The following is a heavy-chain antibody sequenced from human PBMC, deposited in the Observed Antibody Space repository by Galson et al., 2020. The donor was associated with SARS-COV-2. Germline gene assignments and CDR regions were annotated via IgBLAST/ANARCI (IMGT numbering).Heavy chain of an antibody. CDR1: GLTFSSSW. CDR3: ARDLSYYDGGNWHDRFDY. J-gene: IGHJ4*01. D-gene: IGHD1-26*01. V-gene: IGHV3-7*01. CDR2: IRQDGSVT. Sequence: GESLKISCAASGLTFSSSWMTWVRQAPGKGLEWVANIRQDGSVTPYLDSVKGRFTISRDNAKNFLYLQMDSLRAEDTAVYYCARDLSYYDGGNWHDRFDYWGHGTPVTVSS.